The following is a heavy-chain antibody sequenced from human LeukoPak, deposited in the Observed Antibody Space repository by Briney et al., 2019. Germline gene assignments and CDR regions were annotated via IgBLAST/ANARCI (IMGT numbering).Heavy chain of an antibody. CDR2: INVEGTRT. V-gene: IGHV3-74*01. D-gene: IGHD4-11*01. CDR1: GFPFSNYW. Sequence: GGSLRLSCAGSGFPFSNYWVHWVRQAPGKGLVWVSRINVEGTRTDYADSVRGRFTISRDNAKNTLYLQMNSLTAEDTAIYYCARSMGGSNDLWGQGTLVSVSS. CDR3: ARSMGGSNDL. J-gene: IGHJ5*02.